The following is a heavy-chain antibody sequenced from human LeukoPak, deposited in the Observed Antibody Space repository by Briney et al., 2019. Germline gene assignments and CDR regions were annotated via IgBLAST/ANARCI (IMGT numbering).Heavy chain of an antibody. CDR3: ARDYGDYFDY. D-gene: IGHD4-17*01. Sequence: WIGYIYYSGTTNYNPSLKSRVIISVDTSKNQFSLKLSSVAAADTAVYYCARDYGDYFDYWGQGTLVTVSS. CDR2: IYYSGTT. J-gene: IGHJ4*02. V-gene: IGHV4-59*01.